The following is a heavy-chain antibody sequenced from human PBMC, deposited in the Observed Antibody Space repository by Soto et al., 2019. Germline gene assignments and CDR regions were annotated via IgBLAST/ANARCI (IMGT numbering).Heavy chain of an antibody. J-gene: IGHJ4*02. V-gene: IGHV3-30-3*01. CDR1: GFTFSSYA. CDR2: ISYDGSNK. CDR3: ARDSCSWCSCYMGVSYYFDS. D-gene: IGHD2-15*01. Sequence: GGSLRLSCAASGFTFSSYAMHWVRQAPGKGLEWVAVISYDGSNKYYADSVKGRFTISRDNSKNTLYLQMNSLRAEDTAVYYCARDSCSWCSCYMGVSYYFDSWGQGPLVTVSS.